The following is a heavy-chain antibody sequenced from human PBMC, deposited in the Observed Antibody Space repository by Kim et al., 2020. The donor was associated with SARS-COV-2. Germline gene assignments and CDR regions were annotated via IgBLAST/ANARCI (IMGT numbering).Heavy chain of an antibody. Sequence: GGSLRLSCAASGFTFSSYSMNWVRQAPGKGLEWVSYISSSSTIYYADSVKGRFTISRDNAKNSLYLQMNSLRDEDTAVYYCARGANEWELLSYYYYYYGMDVWGQGTTVTVSS. CDR2: ISSSSTI. CDR1: GFTFSSYS. CDR3: ARGANEWELLSYYYYYYGMDV. V-gene: IGHV3-48*02. J-gene: IGHJ6*02. D-gene: IGHD1-26*01.